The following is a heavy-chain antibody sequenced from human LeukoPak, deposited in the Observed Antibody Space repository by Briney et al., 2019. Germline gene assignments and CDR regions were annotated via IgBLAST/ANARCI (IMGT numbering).Heavy chain of an antibody. D-gene: IGHD6-13*01. Sequence: PGGSLRLSCAASGLTFSIHWMNWVRQAPGKGLEWVANINQDGSDKYYVDSVKGRFTISRDNTKNSLYLQMNSLRAEDTAVYYCARDLMGIAYRGAFYYWGQGTLVTVSS. CDR3: ARDLMGIAYRGAFYY. V-gene: IGHV3-7*03. CDR2: INQDGSDK. J-gene: IGHJ4*02. CDR1: GLTFSIHW.